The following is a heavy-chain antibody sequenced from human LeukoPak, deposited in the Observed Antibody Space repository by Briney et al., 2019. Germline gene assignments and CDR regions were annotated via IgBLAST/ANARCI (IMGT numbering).Heavy chain of an antibody. V-gene: IGHV4-31*03. J-gene: IGHJ4*02. D-gene: IGHD2-2*01. CDR1: GGSISSGAYY. CDR2: IYHSGST. Sequence: SETLSLTCTVSGGSISSGAYYWSWIRQHPGKGLEWIGYIYHSGSTYYNPSLKSRVTTSVDRSKNQFSLKLSSVTAADTAVYYCAREAEYCSSTSCYERVDYWGQGTLVTVSS. CDR3: AREAEYCSSTSCYERVDY.